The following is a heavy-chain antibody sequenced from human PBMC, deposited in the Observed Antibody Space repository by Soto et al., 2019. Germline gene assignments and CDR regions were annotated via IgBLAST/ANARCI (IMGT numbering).Heavy chain of an antibody. CDR3: AREGGLGEQWLVPFDY. D-gene: IGHD6-19*01. CDR2: ISSSSSTI. V-gene: IGHV3-48*02. CDR1: GFTFSSYS. J-gene: IGHJ4*02. Sequence: GGSLRLSCAASGFTFSSYSMNWVRQAPGKGLEWVSYISSSSSTIYYADSVKGRFTISRDNAKNSLYLQMNSLRDEDTAVYYCAREGGLGEQWLVPFDYWGQGTLVTVSS.